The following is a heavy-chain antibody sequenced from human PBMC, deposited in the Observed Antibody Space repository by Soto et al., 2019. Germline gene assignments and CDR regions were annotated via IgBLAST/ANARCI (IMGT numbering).Heavy chain of an antibody. D-gene: IGHD2-15*01. CDR2: IIPMFGTA. CDR3: ARGVVVVAASQLGWFDP. V-gene: IGHV1-69*01. Sequence: QVQLVQSGAEVKKPGSSVKVSCKASGGTFSRDAISWVRQAPGQGLEWMGGIIPMFGTAKYAQKFQGRLTITADESTSTAYMELRSLRSEDTAMYYCARGVVVVAASQLGWFDPWGQGTLVTVSS. CDR1: GGTFSRDA. J-gene: IGHJ5*02.